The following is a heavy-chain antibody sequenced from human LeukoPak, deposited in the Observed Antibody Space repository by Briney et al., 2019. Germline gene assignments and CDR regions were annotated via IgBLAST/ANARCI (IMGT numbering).Heavy chain of an antibody. CDR1: GGTFSSYA. D-gene: IGHD6-13*01. CDR2: IIPIFGTA. CDR3: ARDGYSTGAFDY. V-gene: IGHV1-69*13. Sequence: SVKVSCKASGGTFSSYAISWVRQAPGQGLEWMGGIIPIFGTANYAQKFQGRVTITADESTSTAYMELSSLRSEDTAVYYCARDGYSTGAFDYWGQGTLVTVSS. J-gene: IGHJ4*02.